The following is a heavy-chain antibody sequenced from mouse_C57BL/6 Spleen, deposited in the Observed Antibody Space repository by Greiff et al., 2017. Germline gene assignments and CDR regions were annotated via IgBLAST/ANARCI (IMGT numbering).Heavy chain of an antibody. CDR3: ARDLLRRRAMDY. V-gene: IGHV5-4*01. D-gene: IGHD1-2*01. Sequence: EVNVVESGGGLVKPGGSLKLSCAASGFTFSGYAMSWVRQTPEKRLEWVATISDGGSYTYYPDNVKGRFTISRDNAKNNLYLQMSHLKSEDTAMYYCARDLLRRRAMDYWGQGTSVTVSS. CDR2: ISDGGSYT. J-gene: IGHJ4*01. CDR1: GFTFSGYA.